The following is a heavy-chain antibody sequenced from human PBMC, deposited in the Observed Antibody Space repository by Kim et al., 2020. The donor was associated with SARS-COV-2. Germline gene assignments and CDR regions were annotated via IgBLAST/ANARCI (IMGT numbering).Heavy chain of an antibody. V-gene: IGHV3-74*01. D-gene: IGHD6-19*01. Sequence: GGSLRLSCAASGFTFSSYWMHWVRQAPGKGLVWVSLINSDGSSTSYADSVKGRFTISRDNAKNTLYLQMNSLRAEDTAVYYCARDSIQVAGGFDYWGQGTLVTVSS. J-gene: IGHJ4*02. CDR2: INSDGSST. CDR1: GFTFSSYW. CDR3: ARDSIQVAGGFDY.